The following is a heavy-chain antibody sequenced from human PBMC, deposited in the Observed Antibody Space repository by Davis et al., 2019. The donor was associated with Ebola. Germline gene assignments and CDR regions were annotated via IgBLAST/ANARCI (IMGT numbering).Heavy chain of an antibody. J-gene: IGHJ5*02. D-gene: IGHD4-17*01. CDR3: ARDEATVTTGWFDP. V-gene: IGHV1-58*01. CDR2: IVVGSGNT. CDR1: GFTFTSSA. Sequence: AASVKVSCKASGFTFTSSAVQWVRQARGQRLEWIGWIVVGSGNTNYAQKFQERVTITRDMSTSTAYMELSSLRSEDTAVYYCARDEATVTTGWFDPWGQGTLVTVSS.